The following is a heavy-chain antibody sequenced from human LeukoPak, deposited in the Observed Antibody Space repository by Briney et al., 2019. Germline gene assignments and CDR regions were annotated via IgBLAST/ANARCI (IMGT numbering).Heavy chain of an antibody. CDR1: GGSISSYY. J-gene: IGHJ4*02. Sequence: PSETLSLTCTVSGGSISSYYWSWIRQPPGTGLEWIGYIYYSGSTNYNPSLKSRVTISVDTSKNQFSLKLSSVTAADTAVYYCARDDYGDYGGFDYWGQGTLVTASS. CDR3: ARDDYGDYGGFDY. D-gene: IGHD4-17*01. CDR2: IYYSGST. V-gene: IGHV4-59*01.